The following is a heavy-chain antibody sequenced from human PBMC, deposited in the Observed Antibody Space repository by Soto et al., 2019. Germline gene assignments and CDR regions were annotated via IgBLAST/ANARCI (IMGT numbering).Heavy chain of an antibody. CDR1: GFTFSNDA. Sequence: GGSLRLSCAASGFTFSNDAMSWVRQAPGKGLEWVSLVSATAGTTYYTDSVKGRFTISRDNSGNTVYLQMNSLRADDTAVYYCAKDRLAGGFDYWGQGTLVTAPQ. V-gene: IGHV3-23*01. CDR3: AKDRLAGGFDY. J-gene: IGHJ4*02. CDR2: VSATAGTT. D-gene: IGHD3-16*01.